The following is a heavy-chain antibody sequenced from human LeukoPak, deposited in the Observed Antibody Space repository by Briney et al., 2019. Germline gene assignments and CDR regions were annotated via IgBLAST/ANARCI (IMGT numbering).Heavy chain of an antibody. J-gene: IGHJ4*02. D-gene: IGHD5-24*01. V-gene: IGHV3-11*01. CDR3: ARVTVEMATIAFDY. CDR1: GFTFSDYY. CDR2: ISSSGSTI. Sequence: GGSLRLSCAASGFTFSDYYMSWIRQAPGKGLEWVSYISSSGSTIYYADSVKGRFTISRDNAKNSLYLQMNSLRAEDTAVYYCARVTVEMATIAFDYWGQGTLVTVSS.